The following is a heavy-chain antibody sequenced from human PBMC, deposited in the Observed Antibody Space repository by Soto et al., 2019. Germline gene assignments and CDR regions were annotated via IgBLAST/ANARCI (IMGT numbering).Heavy chain of an antibody. J-gene: IGHJ4*02. V-gene: IGHV3-9*01. Sequence: GGSLRLSCAASGFTFDDYAMHWVRQAPGKGLEWVSGISWNSGSIGYADSVKGRFTISRDNAKNSLYLQMSSLRAEDTALYYCAKDFSIAAAGRIDYWGQGTLVTVSS. CDR2: ISWNSGSI. CDR3: AKDFSIAAAGRIDY. D-gene: IGHD6-13*01. CDR1: GFTFDDYA.